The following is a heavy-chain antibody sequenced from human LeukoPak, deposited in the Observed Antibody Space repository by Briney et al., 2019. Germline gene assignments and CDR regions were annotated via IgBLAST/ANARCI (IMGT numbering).Heavy chain of an antibody. Sequence: ASVKVSCKASGGTFSSYTISWVRQAPGQGLGWVGRIIPILGIANYAQKFQGRVTITADKSTSTAYMELSSLRSEDTAVYYCARQDSSGYSYWGQGTLVTVSS. D-gene: IGHD3-22*01. CDR2: IIPILGIA. CDR1: GGTFSSYT. CDR3: ARQDSSGYSY. J-gene: IGHJ1*01. V-gene: IGHV1-69*02.